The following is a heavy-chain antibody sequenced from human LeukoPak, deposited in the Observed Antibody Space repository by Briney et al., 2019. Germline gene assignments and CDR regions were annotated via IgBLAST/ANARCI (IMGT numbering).Heavy chain of an antibody. Sequence: GGSLRLSCAASGFTFSSSWMHWVRQAPGKGLVWVSHIRSDGSTTNYADSVKGRFTISRDNARNTLHLQLNSLRAEDTAIYYCAAFYYSAFFDYWGLGTLVTVSS. D-gene: IGHD4/OR15-4a*01. CDR2: IRSDGSTT. J-gene: IGHJ4*01. CDR1: GFTFSSSW. CDR3: AAFYYSAFFDY. V-gene: IGHV3-74*01.